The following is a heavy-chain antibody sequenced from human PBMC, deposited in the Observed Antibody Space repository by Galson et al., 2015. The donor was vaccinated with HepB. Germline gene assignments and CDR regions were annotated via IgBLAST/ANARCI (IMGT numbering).Heavy chain of an antibody. CDR3: AGAAAAYYGSGIDY. D-gene: IGHD3-10*01. CDR1: GYTFTSYS. CDR2: INTNTGDP. Sequence: SVKVSCKASGYTFTSYSMNWVRQAPGQGLEWIGWINTNTGDPTYAQGFTGRFVFSLDTSVSTAYLQIGSLKAEDTAVYYCAGAAAAYYGSGIDYWGQGTLVTVSS. V-gene: IGHV7-4-1*01. J-gene: IGHJ4*02.